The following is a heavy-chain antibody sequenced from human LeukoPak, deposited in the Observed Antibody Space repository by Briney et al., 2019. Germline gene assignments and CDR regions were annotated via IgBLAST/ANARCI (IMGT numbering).Heavy chain of an antibody. J-gene: IGHJ6*03. V-gene: IGHV3-9*01. Sequence: GGSLTLSCSASGFTFDDYAMHWVWNGPGKGLEWVSGVSRNSGSIGYADPVKGRFTISRDNAKNSLYLQMNSLRAEDTALYYCAKVRAVAGPGFFYYYYMDVWGKGTTVTVSS. CDR2: VSRNSGSI. CDR3: AKVRAVAGPGFFYYYYMDV. D-gene: IGHD6-19*01. CDR1: GFTFDDYA.